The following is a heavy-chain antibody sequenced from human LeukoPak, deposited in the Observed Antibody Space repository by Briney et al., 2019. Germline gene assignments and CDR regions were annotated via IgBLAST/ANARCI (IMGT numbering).Heavy chain of an antibody. CDR2: IYYSGTT. Sequence: SETLSLTCTVSGGSISSGNYYWGWIRQPPGKGLEWIGSIYYSGTTYYNPSLKSRVTISVDTSKSQFSLKLSSVTAADTAIYYCARQKGNFDYWGQGTLVTVSS. J-gene: IGHJ4*02. CDR1: GGSISSGNYY. CDR3: ARQKGNFDY. V-gene: IGHV4-39*01. D-gene: IGHD3-10*01.